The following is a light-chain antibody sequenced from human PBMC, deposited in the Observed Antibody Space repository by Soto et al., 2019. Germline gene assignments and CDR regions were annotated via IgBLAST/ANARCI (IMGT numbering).Light chain of an antibody. CDR2: SAS. CDR1: QSIGSY. J-gene: IGKJ1*01. CDR3: QQSDSIPWT. Sequence: DIQMTQSPSSLSASVGDIVTITFRSSQSIGSYLTWYLQKPGKAPRLLIYSASSLQSVVPSRFSGSGSGTDFTLTISILQPEHYAKFYCQQSDSIPWTFGQGNTVDIK. V-gene: IGKV1-39*01.